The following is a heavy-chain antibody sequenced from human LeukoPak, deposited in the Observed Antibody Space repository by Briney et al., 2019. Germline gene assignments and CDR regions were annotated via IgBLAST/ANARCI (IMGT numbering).Heavy chain of an antibody. CDR2: INPNSGGT. V-gene: IGHV1-2*02. CDR3: ARGITGTNGAGRHLDY. CDR1: GYTFTGYY. D-gene: IGHD1-7*01. Sequence: GSSVKVSCKASGYTFTGYYMHWVRQAPGQGLEWMGWINPNSGGTNYAQKFQGRVTMTRDTSISTAYMELSRLRSDDTAVYYCARGITGTNGAGRHLDYWGQGTLVTVSS. J-gene: IGHJ4*02.